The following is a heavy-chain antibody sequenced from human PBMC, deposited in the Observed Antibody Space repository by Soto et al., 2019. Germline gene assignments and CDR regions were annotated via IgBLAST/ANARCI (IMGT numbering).Heavy chain of an antibody. V-gene: IGHV1-46*01. CDR2: INPNSGST. D-gene: IGHD6-13*01. CDR3: ALTAGYSSSWQYAFDI. J-gene: IGHJ3*02. CDR1: GYTFTGYY. Sequence: ASVKVSCKASGYTFTGYYMHWVRQAPGQGLEWMGRINPNSGSTNYAQKFQGRVTMTRDTSMSTVYMELSSLRSEDTAVYYCALTAGYSSSWQYAFDIWGQGTMVTVSS.